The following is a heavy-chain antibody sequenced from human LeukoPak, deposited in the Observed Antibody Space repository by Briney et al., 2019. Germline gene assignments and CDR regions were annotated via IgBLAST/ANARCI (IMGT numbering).Heavy chain of an antibody. D-gene: IGHD3-22*01. CDR2: INPSGGST. J-gene: IGHJ4*02. V-gene: IGHV1-46*01. Sequence: ASVKVSCKASGYTFTSYYMHWVRQAPGQGLEWMGIINPSGGSTSYAQKFQGRVTMTRDMSTSTAYMELSSLRSEDTAVYYCARSRANTYYYDSSGYYDFDYWGQGTLVTVSS. CDR1: GYTFTSYY. CDR3: ARSRANTYYYDSSGYYDFDY.